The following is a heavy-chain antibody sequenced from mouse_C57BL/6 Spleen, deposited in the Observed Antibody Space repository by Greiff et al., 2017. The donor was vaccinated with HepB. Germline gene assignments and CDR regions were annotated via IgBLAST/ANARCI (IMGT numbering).Heavy chain of an antibody. Sequence: QVQLQQSGAELARPGASVKLSCKASGYTFTSYGISWVKQRTGQGLEWIGEIYPRSGNTYYNEKFKGKATLTADKSSSTAYMELRSLTSEDSAVYFCAIAYYSNAWFAYWDQGTLVTVSA. CDR1: GYTFTSYG. CDR3: AIAYYSNAWFAY. CDR2: IYPRSGNT. V-gene: IGHV1-81*01. D-gene: IGHD2-5*01. J-gene: IGHJ3*01.